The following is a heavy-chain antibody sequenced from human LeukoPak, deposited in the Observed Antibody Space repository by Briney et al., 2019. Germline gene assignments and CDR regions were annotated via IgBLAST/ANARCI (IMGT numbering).Heavy chain of an antibody. V-gene: IGHV3-21*01. Sequence: GGSLRLSCAASGFTFSSYAMHWVRQAPGKGLEWVSFISSSRSYIYYADSVKGRFTISRDNAKNSLYLQMNSLRAEDTAVYYCARDYDRRNWFDPWGQGTLVTVSS. J-gene: IGHJ5*02. CDR3: ARDYDRRNWFDP. CDR2: ISSSRSYI. CDR1: GFTFSSYA. D-gene: IGHD3-22*01.